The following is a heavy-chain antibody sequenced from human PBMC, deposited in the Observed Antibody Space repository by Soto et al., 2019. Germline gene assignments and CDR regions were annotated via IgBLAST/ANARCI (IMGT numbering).Heavy chain of an antibody. CDR2: IYHPGII. J-gene: IGHJ5*02. Sequence: PENLPLTCSGSGGSLSANSNSGNCLRLPPGKGLQWVGHIYHPGIIQYSPSFKSRAHISLDAPKNQLSLRLSSVTVADTAVYYCVRGSLYNCDSSGSELWVNPWGRGALVT. V-gene: IGHV4-61*01. D-gene: IGHD6-19*01. CDR1: GGSLSANSNS. CDR3: VRGSLYNCDSSGSELWVNP.